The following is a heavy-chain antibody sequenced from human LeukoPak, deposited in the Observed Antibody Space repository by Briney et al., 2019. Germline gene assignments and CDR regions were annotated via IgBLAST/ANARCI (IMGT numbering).Heavy chain of an antibody. CDR2: IWYDGSNK. D-gene: IGHD4-17*01. CDR3: ARDYIAVTTPD. Sequence: PGRSLRLSCAASGFTFSGDGMHCVRQAPGKGLEWVAVIWYDGSNKYYADSVKGRFTISRDNSKNTLDLQMNSLRAEDTAVYYCARDYIAVTTPDWGQGALVTVSS. V-gene: IGHV3-33*01. CDR1: GFTFSGDG. J-gene: IGHJ4*02.